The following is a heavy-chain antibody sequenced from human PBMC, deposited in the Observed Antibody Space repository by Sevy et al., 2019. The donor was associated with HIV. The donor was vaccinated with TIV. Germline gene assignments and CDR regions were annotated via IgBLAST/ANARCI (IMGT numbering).Heavy chain of an antibody. Sequence: GGSLRLSCAASGFTFSSYAMHWVRQAPGKGLEWVAVISYHGRNDFYGDSVKGRFTISRDNSRKTLYLQMNSLRTEDTAVYYCARDFTGFNGMDVWGQGTMVTVSS. CDR2: ISYHGRND. J-gene: IGHJ6*02. CDR1: GFTFSSYA. V-gene: IGHV3-30*04. CDR3: ARDFTGFNGMDV. D-gene: IGHD3-9*01.